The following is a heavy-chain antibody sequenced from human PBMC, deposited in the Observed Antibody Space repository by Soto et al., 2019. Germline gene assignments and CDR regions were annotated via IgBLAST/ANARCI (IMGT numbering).Heavy chain of an antibody. J-gene: IGHJ6*02. CDR1: GYTFSNSG. CDR2: ISTYNGDA. Sequence: QAQLEQSGAEVKKPGASVKVSCKSSGYTFSNSGISWVRQAPGQGLEWMGWISTYNGDANYAQRFQGRVTMTTDTSTSTTFMELRSLRSDDTAVYYCAREGPRPYYYYGMDVWGQGTTVTVSS. D-gene: IGHD6-6*01. V-gene: IGHV1-18*01. CDR3: AREGPRPYYYYGMDV.